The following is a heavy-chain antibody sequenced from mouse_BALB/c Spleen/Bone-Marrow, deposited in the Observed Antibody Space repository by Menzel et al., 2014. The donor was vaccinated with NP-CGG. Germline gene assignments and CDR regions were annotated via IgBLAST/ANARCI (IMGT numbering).Heavy chain of an antibody. V-gene: IGHV7-3*02. CDR1: GFTFTDYY. CDR2: IRNKANGYTT. Sequence: EVKLVESGGGLVQPGGSLRLSCAPSGFTFTDYYMNWVRQPPGKALEWLGFIRNKANGYTTEYSASVKGRFTISRDNSQNILYLQMNTLRAEDSATYYCARDKGRVFFDYWGQGTTLTVSS. J-gene: IGHJ2*01. CDR3: ARDKGRVFFDY.